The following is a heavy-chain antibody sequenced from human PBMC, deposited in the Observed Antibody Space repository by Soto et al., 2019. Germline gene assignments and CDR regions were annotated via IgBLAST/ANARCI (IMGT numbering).Heavy chain of an antibody. D-gene: IGHD3-10*01. V-gene: IGHV3-30-3*01. Sequence: PGGSLRLSCAASGFTFSSYAMHWVRQAPDKGLEWVAVISYDGSNKYYADSVKGRFTISRDNLKNTLYLQMDSLRAEDTAVYYCARDRTSSITTVRGMDVWGQGTTVTVSS. CDR1: GFTFSSYA. CDR3: ARDRTSSITTVRGMDV. CDR2: ISYDGSNK. J-gene: IGHJ6*02.